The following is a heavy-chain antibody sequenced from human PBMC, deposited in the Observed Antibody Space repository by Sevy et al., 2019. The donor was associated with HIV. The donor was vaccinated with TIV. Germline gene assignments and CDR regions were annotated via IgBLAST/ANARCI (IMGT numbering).Heavy chain of an antibody. J-gene: IGHJ5*02. CDR3: ARPWFGESGGWFHP. CDR2: INPNSGGT. V-gene: IGHV1-2*02. D-gene: IGHD3-10*01. Sequence: ASVKVSCKASGYTFTGYYMHWVRQAPGQGLEWMGWINPNSGGTNYAQKFQGRVTMTRDTSISTAYMELSRLRSDDTAVYYCARPWFGESGGWFHPWGQGTLVTVSS. CDR1: GYTFTGYY.